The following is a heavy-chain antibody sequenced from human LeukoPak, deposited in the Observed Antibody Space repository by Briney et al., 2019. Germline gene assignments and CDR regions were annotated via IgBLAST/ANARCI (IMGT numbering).Heavy chain of an antibody. CDR1: GLTVSTNY. CDR3: ARDLDYFDSSGSHRRRNYFDY. V-gene: IGHV3-53*01. CDR2: IHSDGST. D-gene: IGHD3-22*01. Sequence: GGSLRLSCAASGLTVSTNYMTWDRQAPGKGLEWVSIIHSDGSTYYADSVKGRFTISRDNYKNTLYLQMNSLRGEDTAMYYCARDLDYFDSSGSHRRRNYFDYWGQGTLVTVSS. J-gene: IGHJ4*02.